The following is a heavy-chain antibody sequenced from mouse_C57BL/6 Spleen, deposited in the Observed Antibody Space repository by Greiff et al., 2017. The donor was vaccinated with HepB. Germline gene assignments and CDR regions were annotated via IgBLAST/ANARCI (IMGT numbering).Heavy chain of an antibody. Sequence: EVKLVESGPELVKPGDSVKISCKASGYSFTGYFMNWVMQSHGKSLEWIGRINPYNGDTFYNQKFKGKATLTVDKSSSTAHMELRSLTSEDSAVYYCAREHYYGSSYFYFDVWGTGTTVTVSS. CDR1: GYSFTGYF. V-gene: IGHV1-20*01. J-gene: IGHJ1*03. D-gene: IGHD1-1*01. CDR3: AREHYYGSSYFYFDV. CDR2: INPYNGDT.